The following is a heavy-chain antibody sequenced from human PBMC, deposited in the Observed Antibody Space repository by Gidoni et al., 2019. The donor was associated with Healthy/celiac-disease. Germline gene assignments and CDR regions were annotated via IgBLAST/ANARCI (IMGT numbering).Heavy chain of an antibody. Sequence: QVQLQQWGAGLLKPSETLSLTCAVYGGSFSGYYWSWIRQPPGKGLEWIGEINHSGSTNYNPSLKSRVTISVDTSKNQFSLKLSSVTAADTAVYYCARGGRAWGIVGATQVRYYFDYWGQGTLVTVSS. D-gene: IGHD1-26*01. J-gene: IGHJ4*02. V-gene: IGHV4-34*01. CDR1: GGSFSGYY. CDR3: ARGGRAWGIVGATQVRYYFDY. CDR2: INHSGST.